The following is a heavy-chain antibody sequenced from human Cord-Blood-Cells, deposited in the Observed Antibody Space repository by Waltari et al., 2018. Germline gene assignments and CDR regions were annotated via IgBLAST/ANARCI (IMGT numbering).Heavy chain of an antibody. CDR1: GYTFTGYY. CDR3: ARDPSPGGGSYYFDY. J-gene: IGHJ4*02. CDR2: INPNSGGT. V-gene: IGHV1-2*04. D-gene: IGHD1-26*01. Sequence: QVQLVQSGAEVKKPGASVKVSCKASGYTFTGYYMHWVRQAPGQGIEWMGWINPNSGGTNYAQKFQGWVTMTRDTSISTAYMELSRLRSDDTAVYYCARDPSPGGGSYYFDYWGQGTLVTVSS.